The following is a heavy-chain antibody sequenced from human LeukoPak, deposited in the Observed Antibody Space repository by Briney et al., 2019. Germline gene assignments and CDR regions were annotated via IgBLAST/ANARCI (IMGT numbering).Heavy chain of an antibody. CDR3: AKPYYDFWSGYPDTDY. CDR1: GFTFSSYA. CDR2: ISGSGGST. D-gene: IGHD3-3*01. Sequence: GGSLRLSCAASGFTFSSYAMSWVRQAPGKGRGWVSAISGSGGSTYYADSVKGRFTIYRANSKNTLYLKMNSQRAEDTAVYYCAKPYYDFWSGYPDTDYWGQGTLVTVSS. V-gene: IGHV3-23*01. J-gene: IGHJ4*02.